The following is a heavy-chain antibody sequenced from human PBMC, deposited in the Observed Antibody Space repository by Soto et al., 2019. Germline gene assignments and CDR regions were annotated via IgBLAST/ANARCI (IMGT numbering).Heavy chain of an antibody. V-gene: IGHV1-69*12. D-gene: IGHD6-13*01. Sequence: QVQLVQSGAEVKKPGSSVKVSCKASGGTFSSYAISWVRQAPGQGLEWMGGIIPIFGTANYAQKFQGRVTITADESXXTAYRELSSLSSEDTAVYYCARGAAVYYYYYGMDVWGQGTTVTVSS. J-gene: IGHJ6*02. CDR2: IIPIFGTA. CDR3: ARGAAVYYYYYGMDV. CDR1: GGTFSSYA.